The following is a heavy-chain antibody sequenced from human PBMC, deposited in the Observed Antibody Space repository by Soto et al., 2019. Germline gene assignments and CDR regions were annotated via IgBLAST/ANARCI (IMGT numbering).Heavy chain of an antibody. Sequence: EVQLVESGGGLVQPGGSLRLSCTASGLTFSRHWMSWVRQAPGKGLEWVANIKQDGSEKYYVDSVKGRFTISRDNAKNSLYLQMNSLRAEDTAVYYCARVTYYDILTGYYLSSRGPYQHWGQGTLVTVSS. D-gene: IGHD3-9*01. CDR2: IKQDGSEK. CDR1: GLTFSRHW. V-gene: IGHV3-7*03. CDR3: ARVTYYDILTGYYLSSRGPYQH. J-gene: IGHJ1*01.